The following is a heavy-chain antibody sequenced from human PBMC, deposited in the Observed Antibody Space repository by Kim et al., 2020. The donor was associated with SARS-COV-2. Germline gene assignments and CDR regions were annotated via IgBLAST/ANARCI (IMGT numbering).Heavy chain of an antibody. J-gene: IGHJ5*02. CDR1: GGSFSGYY. CDR2: INHSGST. V-gene: IGHV4-34*01. D-gene: IGHD3-10*01. CDR3: ARGGWLSMVRGVIVTFDP. Sequence: SETLSLTCAVYGGSFSGYYWSWIRQPPGKGLEWIGEINHSGSTNYNLSLKSRVTISVDTSKNQFSLKLSSVTAADTAVYYCARGGWLSMVRGVIVTFDPSGQGALVTVSS.